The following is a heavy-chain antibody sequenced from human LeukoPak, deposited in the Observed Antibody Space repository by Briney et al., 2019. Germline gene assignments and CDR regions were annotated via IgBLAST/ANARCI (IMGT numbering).Heavy chain of an antibody. J-gene: IGHJ4*02. CDR1: GFTFSDFA. D-gene: IGHD3-10*01. V-gene: IGHV3-23*01. CDR2: ISGTDSGA. CDR3: AKGPRGEQPLRVPY. Sequence: PGGSLRLSCVASGFTFSDFAMSWVRQAPGKGLEWVSVISGTDSGASYADSVKGRFIISRDNSKKTLYLQMDSLRAEDTAVYYCAKGPRGEQPLRVPYWGQGTLVTVSS.